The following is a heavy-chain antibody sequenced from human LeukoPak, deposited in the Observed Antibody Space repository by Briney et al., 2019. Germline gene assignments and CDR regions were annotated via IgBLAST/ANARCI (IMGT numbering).Heavy chain of an antibody. CDR2: IYYSGST. CDR1: GGSISSSYYY. V-gene: IGHV4-30-4*01. D-gene: IGHD3-22*01. Sequence: SETLSLTCTVSGGSISSSYYYWSWIRQPPGKGLEWIGYIYYSGSTYCNPSLKSRITMSVDSSKNQFSLNLSSVTAADTAVYYCARKFRYYDSSGYYVDYWGQGTLVTVSS. J-gene: IGHJ4*02. CDR3: ARKFRYYDSSGYYVDY.